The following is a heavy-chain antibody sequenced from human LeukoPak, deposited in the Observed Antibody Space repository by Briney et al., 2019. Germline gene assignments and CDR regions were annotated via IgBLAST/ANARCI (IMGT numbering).Heavy chain of an antibody. Sequence: GASVKVSCKVSGYTLTELSIQWVRQAPGKGLEWMGGIDPEDGETIYAQKFQGRVTMTTDTSTSTAYMELSRLRSDDTAVYYCAREALYQLLSGWFDPWGQGTLVTVSS. CDR1: GYTLTELS. CDR2: IDPEDGET. V-gene: IGHV1-24*01. CDR3: AREALYQLLSGWFDP. J-gene: IGHJ5*02. D-gene: IGHD2-2*01.